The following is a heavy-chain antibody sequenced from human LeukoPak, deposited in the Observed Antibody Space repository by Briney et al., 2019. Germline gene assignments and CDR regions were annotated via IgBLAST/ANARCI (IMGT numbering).Heavy chain of an antibody. CDR3: AKDDRGNEAPFDY. CDR1: GFXFSNYD. Sequence: PGRSLRLSCGASGFXFSNYDIHWVRQAPGKGLEWVAVISYDGTSKYYADSVKGRFTISRDNSKNTLHLQMNSLRAEDTAVYYCAKDDRGNEAPFDYWGQGTLVTVSS. V-gene: IGHV3-30*18. CDR2: ISYDGTSK. J-gene: IGHJ4*02.